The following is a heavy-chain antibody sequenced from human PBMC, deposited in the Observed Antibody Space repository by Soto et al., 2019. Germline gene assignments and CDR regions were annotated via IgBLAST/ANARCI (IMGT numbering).Heavy chain of an antibody. D-gene: IGHD6-13*01. CDR3: ARDKGAEQQLVLYYFDY. CDR2: ISYDGSNK. Sequence: SLRLSCAASGFTLSSYAMHWVRQAPGKGLEWVAVISYDGSNKYYADSVKGRFTISRDNSKNTLYLQMNSLRAEDTAVYYCARDKGAEQQLVLYYFDYWGQGTLVTVSS. V-gene: IGHV3-30-3*01. CDR1: GFTLSSYA. J-gene: IGHJ4*02.